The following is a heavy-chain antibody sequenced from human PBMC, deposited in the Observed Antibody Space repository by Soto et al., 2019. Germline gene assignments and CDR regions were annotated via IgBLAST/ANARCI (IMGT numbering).Heavy chain of an antibody. Sequence: SETLSLTCAVYGGSSCGYYWSWIRQPPGKGLEWIGEINHSGSTNYNPSLKSRVTISVDTSKNQFSLKLSSVTAADTAVYYCARSPSRSYYYDSSGYYRGILFDYWGQGTLVTVSS. J-gene: IGHJ4*02. D-gene: IGHD3-22*01. CDR1: GGSSCGYY. CDR2: INHSGST. CDR3: ARSPSRSYYYDSSGYYRGILFDY. V-gene: IGHV4-34*01.